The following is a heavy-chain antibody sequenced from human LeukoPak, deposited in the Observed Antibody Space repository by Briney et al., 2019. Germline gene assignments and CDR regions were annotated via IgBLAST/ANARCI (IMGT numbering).Heavy chain of an antibody. D-gene: IGHD3-10*01. CDR2: INHSGST. CDR3: ASRGSGSRYYYYYMDV. CDR1: GGSFSGYY. V-gene: IGHV4-34*01. J-gene: IGHJ6*03. Sequence: SETLSLTCAVYGGSFSGYYWSWIRQPPGKGLEWIGEINHSGSTNYNPSLKSRVTISVDTSKNQFSLKLSSVTAADTAVYYCASRGSGSRYYYYYMDVWGKGTTVTISS.